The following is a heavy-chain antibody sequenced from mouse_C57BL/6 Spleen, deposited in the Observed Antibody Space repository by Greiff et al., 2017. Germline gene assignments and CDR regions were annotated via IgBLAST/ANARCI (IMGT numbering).Heavy chain of an antibody. Sequence: EVKLMESGGGLVKPGGSLKLSCAASGFTFSSYAMSWVRQTPEKRLEWVATISDGGSYTYYPDNVKGRFTISRDNAKNNLYLQMSHLKSEDTAMYYCARDDYDKRGAMDYWGQGTSVTVSS. CDR2: ISDGGSYT. CDR3: ARDDYDKRGAMDY. J-gene: IGHJ4*01. D-gene: IGHD2-4*01. V-gene: IGHV5-4*01. CDR1: GFTFSSYA.